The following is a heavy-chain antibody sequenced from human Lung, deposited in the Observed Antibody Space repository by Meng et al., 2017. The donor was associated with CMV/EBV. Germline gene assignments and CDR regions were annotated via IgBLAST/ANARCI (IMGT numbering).Heavy chain of an antibody. V-gene: IGHV4-4*02. D-gene: IGHD6-19*01. Sequence: QGLLQESGRGLVKPSGTLSLTCAVSGGSISSSNWWSWVRQPPGKGLEWIGEIYHSGSTNYNPSLKSRVTISVDKSKNQFSLKLSSVTAADTAVYYCASFPPPGKQWLVTDYWGQGTLVTVSS. CDR1: GGSISSSNW. CDR3: ASFPPPGKQWLVTDY. J-gene: IGHJ4*02. CDR2: IYHSGST.